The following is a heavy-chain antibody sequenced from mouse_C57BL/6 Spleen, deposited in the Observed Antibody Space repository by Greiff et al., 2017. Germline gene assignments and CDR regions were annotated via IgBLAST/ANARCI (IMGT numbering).Heavy chain of an antibody. J-gene: IGHJ1*03. CDR2: IDPNSGGT. V-gene: IGHV1-62-3*01. CDR3: ANYYGSSYEYCDV. D-gene: IGHD1-1*01. Sequence: QVQLQQPGAELVKPGASVKLSCKASGYTFTSYWMPWVKQRPGRGLEWIGRIDPNSGGTKYNEKFKSKATLTVDKPASTAYMQLSSLTSEDSAVYFCANYYGSSYEYCDVWGTGTTVTVSS. CDR1: GYTFTSYW.